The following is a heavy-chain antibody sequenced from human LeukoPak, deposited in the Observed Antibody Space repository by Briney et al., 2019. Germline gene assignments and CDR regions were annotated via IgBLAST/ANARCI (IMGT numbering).Heavy chain of an antibody. CDR2: ISSESHTI. V-gene: IGHV3-11*01. D-gene: IGHD5-12*01. Sequence: GGSLRVSCAASGFTFVDFYMSWIRQTPGKGLEWLSYISSESHTIYYSDSVKGRFTISRDNAKKSLYLQMDSLRVEDTAIYYCARAAHSGSSSRYFDYWAQGILVSVSS. CDR3: ARAAHSGSSSRYFDY. J-gene: IGHJ4*02. CDR1: GFTFVDFY.